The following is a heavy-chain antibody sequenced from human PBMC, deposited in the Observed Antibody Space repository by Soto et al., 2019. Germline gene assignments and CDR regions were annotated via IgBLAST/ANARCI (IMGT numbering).Heavy chain of an antibody. J-gene: IGHJ3*02. CDR1: GGSISNNSYY. D-gene: IGHD2-15*01. CDR3: ARHHVKRGLVAASGWAFDI. V-gene: IGHV4-39*01. CDR2: VYYSGNT. Sequence: PSETLSLTCTVSGGSISNNSYYWGWVRQHPGKGLEWIGSVYYSGNTYYNPSLKSRVTISVDTSKNQFSLKLSSVTAADTAVFYCARHHVKRGLVAASGWAFDIWGQGTMVTVSS.